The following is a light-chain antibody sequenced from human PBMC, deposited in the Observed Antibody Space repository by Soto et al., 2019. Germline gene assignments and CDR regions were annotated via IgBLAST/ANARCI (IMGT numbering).Light chain of an antibody. Sequence: EIVLTQSPATLSLSPGERATLSCRASRSVGNNLAWYQKKPGQAPGLLIYAASTRATGIPARFSGSVSGTDFTLTISSLEPEDFAVYYCQQQADWPLTFGGGTKVEIK. J-gene: IGKJ4*01. CDR1: RSVGNN. CDR3: QQQADWPLT. CDR2: AAS. V-gene: IGKV3-11*01.